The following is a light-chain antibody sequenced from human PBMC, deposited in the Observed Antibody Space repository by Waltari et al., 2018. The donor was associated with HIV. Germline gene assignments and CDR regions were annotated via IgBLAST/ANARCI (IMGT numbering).Light chain of an antibody. Sequence: QSVLTQPPSASGAPGQRVTISCSGSFSNIGSNTVNWYQQLPGTAPRLLIYGSSQRPSRVPDRFSGSRSDTSASLDISGLHSEDEGDYYCAVWDDSLSEYVFATGTKVFVL. CDR3: AVWDDSLSEYV. J-gene: IGLJ1*01. CDR1: FSNIGSNT. CDR2: GSS. V-gene: IGLV1-44*01.